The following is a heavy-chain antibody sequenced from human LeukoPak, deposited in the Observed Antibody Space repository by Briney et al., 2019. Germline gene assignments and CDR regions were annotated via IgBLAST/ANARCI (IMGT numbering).Heavy chain of an antibody. J-gene: IGHJ6*02. V-gene: IGHV1-18*01. CDR3: ARKRGSGSYYYYYYGMDV. Sequence: ASVKVSCKASGYTFTSYGISWVRQAPGQGLEWMGWISAYNGNTNYAQKLQGRVTMTTDTSTSTAYMELSSLRSEDTAVYYCARKRGSGSYYYYYYGMDVWGQGTTVTVSS. CDR2: ISAYNGNT. D-gene: IGHD3-10*01. CDR1: GYTFTSYG.